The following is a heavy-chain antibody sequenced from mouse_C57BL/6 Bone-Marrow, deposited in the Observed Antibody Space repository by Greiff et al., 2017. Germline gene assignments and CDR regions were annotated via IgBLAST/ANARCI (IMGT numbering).Heavy chain of an antibody. J-gene: IGHJ3*01. CDR2: IYPRSGNT. V-gene: IGHV1-81*01. Sequence: QVQLQQSGAELARPGASVKLSCKASGYTFTSYGISWVKQRTGQGLEWIGEIYPRSGNTYYNEKFKGKATLTADKSSSTAYMELRSLTSEDSAVYFCARDPFIYYYSSSWFAYWGQGTLVTVSA. CDR3: ARDPFIYYYSSSWFAY. D-gene: IGHD1-1*01. CDR1: GYTFTSYG.